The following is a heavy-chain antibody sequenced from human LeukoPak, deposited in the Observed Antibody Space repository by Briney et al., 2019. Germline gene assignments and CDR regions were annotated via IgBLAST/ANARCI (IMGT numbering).Heavy chain of an antibody. D-gene: IGHD2-2*01. V-gene: IGHV4-34*01. Sequence: PSETLSLTCAVYGGSFSGYYWSWIRQPPEKGLEWIGEINHSGSTNYNPSLKSRVTISVDTSKNQFSLKLSSVTAADTAVYYCARSREDYYYYGMDVWGQGTTVTVSS. CDR2: INHSGST. CDR1: GGSFSGYY. CDR3: ARSREDYYYYGMDV. J-gene: IGHJ6*02.